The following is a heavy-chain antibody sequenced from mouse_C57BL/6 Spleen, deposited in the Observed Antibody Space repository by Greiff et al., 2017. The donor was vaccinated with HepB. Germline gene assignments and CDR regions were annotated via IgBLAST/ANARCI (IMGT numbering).Heavy chain of an antibody. CDR1: GYTFTSYW. J-gene: IGHJ2*01. D-gene: IGHD2-10*01. Sequence: VQLQQPGTELVKPGASVKLSCKASGYTFTSYWMHWVKQRPGQGLEWIGNINPGNGGTNYNEKFKSKATLTVDKSSSTAYMQLSSLTSEDSAVYYCARWGAYYGNYVFDYWGQGTTLTVSS. CDR2: INPGNGGT. CDR3: ARWGAYYGNYVFDY. V-gene: IGHV1-53*01.